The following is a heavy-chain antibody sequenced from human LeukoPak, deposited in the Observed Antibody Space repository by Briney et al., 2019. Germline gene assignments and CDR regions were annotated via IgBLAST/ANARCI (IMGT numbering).Heavy chain of an antibody. CDR2: TNPSGGST. CDR1: GYTFTSYY. CDR3: ARDGVTDGMDV. J-gene: IGHJ6*02. Sequence: ASVKVSCKASGYTFTSYYMNWVRQAPGQGLEWMGITNPSGGSTSYAQKFQDRVAMTRDTSRSPVYMELSSLTSEDTAVYYCARDGVTDGMDVWGQGTTVTVSS. D-gene: IGHD5-18*01. V-gene: IGHV1-46*01.